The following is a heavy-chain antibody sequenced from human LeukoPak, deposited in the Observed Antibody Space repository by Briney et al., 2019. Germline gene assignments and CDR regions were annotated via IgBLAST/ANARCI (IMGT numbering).Heavy chain of an antibody. D-gene: IGHD4-17*01. CDR2: ISSSSSTI. V-gene: IGHV3-48*01. J-gene: IGHJ4*02. CDR1: GFTFSSYS. Sequence: GGSLRLSCAASGFTFSSYSMNWVRQAPGKGLEWVSYISSSSSTIYYADSVKGRFTISRDNSKNTLYLQMNSLRAEDTAVYYCAKDRFGDYDPDYFDYWGQGTLVTVSS. CDR3: AKDRFGDYDPDYFDY.